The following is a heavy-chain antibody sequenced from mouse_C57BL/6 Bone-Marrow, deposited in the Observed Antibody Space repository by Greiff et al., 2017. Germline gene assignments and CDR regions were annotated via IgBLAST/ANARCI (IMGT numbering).Heavy chain of an antibody. CDR2: ISGGGGNT. CDR1: GFTFSSYT. J-gene: IGHJ2*01. V-gene: IGHV5-9*01. Sequence: EVQGVESGGGLVKPGGSLKLSCAASGFTFSSYTMSWVRQTPEKRLEWVATISGGGGNTYYPDSVKGRFTISRDNAKNTLNLQMSSLRSEDTALYYCARDPTVVSYFDYWGQGTTLTVSS. CDR3: ARDPTVVSYFDY. D-gene: IGHD1-1*01.